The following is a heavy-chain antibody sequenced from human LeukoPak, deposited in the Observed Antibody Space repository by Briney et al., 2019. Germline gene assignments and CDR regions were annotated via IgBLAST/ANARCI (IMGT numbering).Heavy chain of an antibody. CDR2: IIPIFGTA. D-gene: IGHD3-22*01. J-gene: IGHJ6*02. CDR3: ARVDKGYYYGMDV. CDR1: GGTFSSYA. Sequence: SVKVSCKASGGTFSSYAISWVRQAPGQGLEWMGGIIPIFGTANYAQKLQGRVTITTDESTSTAYMELSSLRSEDTAVYYCARVDKGYYYGMDVWGQGTTVTVSS. V-gene: IGHV1-69*05.